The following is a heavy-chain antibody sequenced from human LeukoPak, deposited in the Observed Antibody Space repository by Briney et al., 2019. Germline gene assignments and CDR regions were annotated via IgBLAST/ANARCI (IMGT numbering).Heavy chain of an antibody. CDR1: AASISNYY. CDR3: ASPRSGYRYTFDY. J-gene: IGHJ4*02. D-gene: IGHD3-22*01. CDR2: ISTSGST. V-gene: IGHV4-4*09. Sequence: ASETLSLTCAVSAASISNYYWSWIRQAPGKGLEWIGYISTSGSTNYNPSLKSRVSISPDTSKNRFSLNLNFVTAADTAVYYCASPRSGYRYTFDYWGQGALVTVSS.